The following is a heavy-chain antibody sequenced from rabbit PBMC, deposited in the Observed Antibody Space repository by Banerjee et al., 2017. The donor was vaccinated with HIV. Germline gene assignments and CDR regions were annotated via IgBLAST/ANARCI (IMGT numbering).Heavy chain of an antibody. V-gene: IGHV1S45*01. CDR2: IYTGSGST. CDR3: ARDGGDGAYHYFM. CDR1: GIDFSSYYY. D-gene: IGHD2-1*01. J-gene: IGHJ4*01. Sequence: QQQLEESGGDLVKPGGTLTLTCKASGIDFSSYYYMCWVRQAPGKGLEWIGCIYTGSGSTYYATWAKGRFTISKTSSTTVTLQMTSLTAADTATYFCARDGGDGAYHYFMWGQGTLVTVS.